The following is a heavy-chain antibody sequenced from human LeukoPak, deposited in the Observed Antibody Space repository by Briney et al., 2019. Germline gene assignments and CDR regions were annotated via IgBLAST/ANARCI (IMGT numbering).Heavy chain of an antibody. CDR3: ARGRGEANRNAFDI. J-gene: IGHJ3*02. Sequence: GGSLRLSCAASGFTVSNNYMSWVRQAPGKGLEWVSVIYSGGTTYYADSVKGRFTISRDNSKNTLYLQMNSLRAEDTAVYYCARGRGEANRNAFDIWGQGTMVTVSS. D-gene: IGHD1-14*01. CDR2: IYSGGTT. V-gene: IGHV3-53*01. CDR1: GFTVSNNY.